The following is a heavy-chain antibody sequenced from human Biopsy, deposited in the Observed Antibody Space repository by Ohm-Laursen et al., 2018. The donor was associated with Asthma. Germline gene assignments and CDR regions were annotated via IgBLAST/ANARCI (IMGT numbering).Heavy chain of an antibody. CDR3: ARAVDYSHYYGIDV. V-gene: IGHV1-18*01. Sequence: VSVKVSCKTSGYTFNSAGITWVRQAPGQGLEWMGWISVYNGNTKVAQKLQDRVTMTTDTSTSTAYMELSSLRSDDTAVYFCARAVDYSHYYGIDVWGQGTTVTVS. J-gene: IGHJ6*02. CDR2: ISVYNGNT. D-gene: IGHD3-10*01. CDR1: GYTFNSAG.